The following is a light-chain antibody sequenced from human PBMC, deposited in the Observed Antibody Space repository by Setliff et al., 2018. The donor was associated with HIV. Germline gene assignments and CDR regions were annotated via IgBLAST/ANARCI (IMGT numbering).Light chain of an antibody. Sequence: SYELTQPPSVSVAPGKTARITCGGNNIGSKSVHWYQQKPGQAPVLVVYDNGDRPSGIPERFSGDNSGNTATLTISRVEAGDEADYYCQVWDSSSDHHVFGTGTKVT. J-gene: IGLJ1*01. CDR3: QVWDSSSDHHV. CDR1: NIGSKS. V-gene: IGLV3-21*03. CDR2: DNG.